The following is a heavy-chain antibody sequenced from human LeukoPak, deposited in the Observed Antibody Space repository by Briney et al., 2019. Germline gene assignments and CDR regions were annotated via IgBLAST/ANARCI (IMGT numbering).Heavy chain of an antibody. CDR1: GFTFGVYA. V-gene: IGHV3-49*03. J-gene: IGHJ4*02. Sequence: GGSLRLSCTASGFTFGVYAMSWFRQAPGKGLEWVGFIRSKAYGGTTEYAASVKGRFTISRDDSKSIAYLQMNSLKTEDTAVYYCTRPRLFSYCSGGSCYSGLEYYFDYWGQGTLVTVSS. D-gene: IGHD2-15*01. CDR3: TRPRLFSYCSGGSCYSGLEYYFDY. CDR2: IRSKAYGGTT.